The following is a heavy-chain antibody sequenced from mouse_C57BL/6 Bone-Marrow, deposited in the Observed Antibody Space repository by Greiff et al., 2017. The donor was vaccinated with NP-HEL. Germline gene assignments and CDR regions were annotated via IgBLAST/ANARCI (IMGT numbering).Heavy chain of an antibody. CDR1: GFTFTTTC. V-gene: IGHV14-3*01. CDR3: ARNDRDS. CDR2: ILPANGNT. Sequence: EVQLQQSVAELMRPGASVKFSCTATGFTFTTTCMDWVKQRPEHGLEWIGRILPANGNTNYDPQFQGKATFTADTSSNTAYLQLSSLTSEYTAIYYCARNDRDSWGQGTTLTVSS. J-gene: IGHJ2*01. D-gene: IGHD2-14*01.